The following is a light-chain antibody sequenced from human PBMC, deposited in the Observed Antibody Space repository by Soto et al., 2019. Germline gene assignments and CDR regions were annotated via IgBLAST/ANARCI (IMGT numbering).Light chain of an antibody. CDR2: DAS. CDR3: QHNHSDPWT. J-gene: IGKJ1*01. V-gene: IGKV1-5*01. Sequence: DIEMTQSPSTLSASVGDRVTITCRASQTIRRWLAWYQQRPGKAPKVLIYDASTLESGVPGRFSGSGSETQFSLTISSLQPEDSGTYYCQHNHSDPWTFGNGNKVEIK. CDR1: QTIRRW.